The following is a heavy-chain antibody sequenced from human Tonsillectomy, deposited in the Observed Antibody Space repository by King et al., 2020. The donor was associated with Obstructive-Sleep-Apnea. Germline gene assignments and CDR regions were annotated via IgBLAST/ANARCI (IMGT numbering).Heavy chain of an antibody. CDR2: INSGNVNT. CDR3: ARLGDGDLYYFDY. Sequence: QLVQSGTEVKKPGASVKVSCKSSGYTFTTYAMHWVRQAPGQGLELMGWINSGNVNTEYSQKVQGRVTITRDTSATTAYMELSSLRSEDTAVYYCARLGDGDLYYFDYWGQGTLVTVSS. V-gene: IGHV1-3*01. CDR1: GYTFTTYA. D-gene: IGHD4-17*01. J-gene: IGHJ4*02.